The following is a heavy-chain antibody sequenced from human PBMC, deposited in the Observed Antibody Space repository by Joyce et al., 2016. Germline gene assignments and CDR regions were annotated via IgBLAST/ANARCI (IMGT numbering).Heavy chain of an antibody. CDR1: GFAVTNSQ. CDR3: ARDKLQAVPDARYDS. Sequence: EVQLVDSGGGLVQPGGSLTLSCAASGFAVTNSQMSWGRQAPGKGLEWVSMIYSDDTTYYADSVKGRFTISRDISKNKVFLEMNSLRLEDTAVYYCARDKLQAVPDARYDSWGQGTLVSVSS. D-gene: IGHD6-19*01. J-gene: IGHJ4*02. V-gene: IGHV3-66*02. CDR2: IYSDDTT.